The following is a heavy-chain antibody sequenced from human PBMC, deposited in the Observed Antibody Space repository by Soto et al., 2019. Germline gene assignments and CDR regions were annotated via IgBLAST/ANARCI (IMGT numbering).Heavy chain of an antibody. CDR3: AHMFGYDISTRYHLPPGLYYFGY. CDR1: GFSLSTSGVG. V-gene: IGHV2-5*02. CDR2: ISWDDDK. D-gene: IGHD3-9*01. Sequence: QITLKESGTPLVKPTQTLTLTCTFSGFSLSTSGVGVGWIRQPPGKALEWLALISWDDDKRYSPSLKSRLTNNNANPKNQVVLTRTTMDPVHTAGYYCAHMFGYDISTRYHLPPGLYYFGYWGQGTLVTVSS. J-gene: IGHJ4*02.